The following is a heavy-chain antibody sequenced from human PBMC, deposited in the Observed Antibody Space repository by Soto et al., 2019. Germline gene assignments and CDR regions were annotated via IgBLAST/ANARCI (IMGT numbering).Heavy chain of an antibody. J-gene: IGHJ2*01. CDR1: GFTFSAYA. CDR2: ITGNGIYT. CDR3: VPPRDFDL. V-gene: IGHV3-23*01. Sequence: GGSLRLSCAVSGFTFSAYAMIWVRQAPGKGLEWVSAITGNGIYTHYADSVKGRFTISRDNSKSTLFLQMNSLRAEDTAVYYCVPPRDFDLWGRGTQVTVSS.